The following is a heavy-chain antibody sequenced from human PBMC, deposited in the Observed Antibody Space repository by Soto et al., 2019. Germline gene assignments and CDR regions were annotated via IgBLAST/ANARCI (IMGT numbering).Heavy chain of an antibody. CDR2: IIPIFGTA. CDR3: ASYAGYNWNDGGAFDS. Sequence: QVQLVQSGAEVKKPGSSVKVSCKASGGTFSSYAISWVRQAPGQGLEWMGGIIPIFGTANYAHKFQGRVTITADESTSTAYMELSSLRSEETAVYYCASYAGYNWNDGGAFDSWGQGTMVTVSS. V-gene: IGHV1-69*01. J-gene: IGHJ3*02. D-gene: IGHD1-20*01. CDR1: GGTFSSYA.